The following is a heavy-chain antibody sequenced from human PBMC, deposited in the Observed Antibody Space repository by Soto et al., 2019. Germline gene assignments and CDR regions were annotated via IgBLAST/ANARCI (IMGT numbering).Heavy chain of an antibody. J-gene: IGHJ1*01. Sequence: QVQLQESGPGLVKPSQTLSLTCTVSGGSISSGGYYWSWIRQHPGKGLEWIGYIYYSGSTYYNPSLKSRVTISVDTSKNQCSLKLSSVTAADTAVFYCARTPRDGARIEYCQHWGEGTLVTVSS. V-gene: IGHV4-31*03. CDR3: ARTPRDGARIEYCQH. CDR1: GGSISSGGYY. CDR2: IYYSGST. D-gene: IGHD1-26*01.